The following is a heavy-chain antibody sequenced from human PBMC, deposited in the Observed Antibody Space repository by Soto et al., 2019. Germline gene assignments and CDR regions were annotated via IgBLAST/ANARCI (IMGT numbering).Heavy chain of an antibody. V-gene: IGHV4-39*01. J-gene: IGHJ4*02. D-gene: IGHD3-22*01. Sequence: ETLSLTCPVSGGSISSSSYYWGWIRQPPGKGLEWIGSIYYSGSTYYNPSLKSRVTMSVDTSKNQFSLKLSSVTAADTAVYYCARQLYYYDSSGYYDYWGQGTLVTVSS. CDR1: GGSISSSSYY. CDR2: IYYSGST. CDR3: ARQLYYYDSSGYYDY.